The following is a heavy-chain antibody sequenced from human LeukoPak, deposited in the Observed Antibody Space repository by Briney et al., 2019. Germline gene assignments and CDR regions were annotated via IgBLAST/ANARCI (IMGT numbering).Heavy chain of an antibody. CDR1: GFAFSTYW. D-gene: IGHD3-3*01. CDR3: TRDFVF. CDR2: INQDGSVK. Sequence: GGSLSLSCAASGFAFSTYWMDWVRQAPGKGLEWVGNINQDGSVKHYVDSVRGRFTISRDNARNSVYLQMSALRVEVTAVYYCTRDFVFWGQGSLVTASS. V-gene: IGHV3-7*01. J-gene: IGHJ4*02.